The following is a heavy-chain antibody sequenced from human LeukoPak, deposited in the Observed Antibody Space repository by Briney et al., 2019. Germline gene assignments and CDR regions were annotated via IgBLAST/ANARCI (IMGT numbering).Heavy chain of an antibody. V-gene: IGHV4-61*02. J-gene: IGHJ4*02. CDR1: GGSISGGSYY. CDR2: IYTSGST. Sequence: SETLSLTCTVSGGSISGGSYYWSWIRQPAGKGLEWIGRIYTSGSTNYNPSLRSRVTISVDTSKNQFSLKLTSVTAADTAVYYCARGIVVMATSFGYWGQGTLVTVSS. D-gene: IGHD1-26*01. CDR3: ARGIVVMATSFGY.